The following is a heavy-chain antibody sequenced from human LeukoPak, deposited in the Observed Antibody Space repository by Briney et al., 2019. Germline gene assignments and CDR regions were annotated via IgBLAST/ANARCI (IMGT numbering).Heavy chain of an antibody. D-gene: IGHD2-2*01. J-gene: IGHJ4*02. CDR1: GHSFASYW. V-gene: IGHV5-10-1*01. Sequence: GESLKISCKGSGHSFASYWITWVRQMPGKGLQWMGRIDPSDSYTNYSPSFQGHVTISADKSISTAYLQWSSLKASDTAMYYCASERYCSSTSCYFDYWGQGTLVTVSS. CDR3: ASERYCSSTSCYFDY. CDR2: IDPSDSYT.